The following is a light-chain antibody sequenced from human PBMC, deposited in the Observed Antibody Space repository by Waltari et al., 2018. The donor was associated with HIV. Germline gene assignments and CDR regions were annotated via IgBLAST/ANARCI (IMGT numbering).Light chain of an antibody. V-gene: IGKV1-39*01. J-gene: IGKJ2*01. CDR3: QQSSATPYT. Sequence: DIQMTPSPSTLSASVGNSVTITCRASQSVGSDLNWYQQKSGEAPKLLIYIASSLYSDVPPRFSGSRSGIDFTLTITSLQPEDFATYFCQQSSATPYTFGQGTRLDVK. CDR1: QSVGSD. CDR2: IAS.